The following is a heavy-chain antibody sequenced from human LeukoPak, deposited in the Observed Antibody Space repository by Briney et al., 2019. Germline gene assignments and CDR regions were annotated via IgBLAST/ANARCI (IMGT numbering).Heavy chain of an antibody. Sequence: SETLSLTCAVYGGSFSGYYWSWIRQPPGKGLEWIGEINDSGSTNYNPSLKSRVTISVDTSNNRVSLKVDSVTAADTAVYYCARRAGYDYGQIDHWGRGTLVTVSS. J-gene: IGHJ4*02. CDR3: ARRAGYDYGQIDH. V-gene: IGHV4-34*01. CDR1: GGSFSGYY. CDR2: INDSGST. D-gene: IGHD5-18*01.